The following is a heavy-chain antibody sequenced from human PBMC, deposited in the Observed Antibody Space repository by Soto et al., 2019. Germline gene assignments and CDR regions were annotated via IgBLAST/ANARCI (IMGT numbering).Heavy chain of an antibody. CDR3: ARGGTYYDFWSGYYTDLNWFDP. V-gene: IGHV4-59*01. D-gene: IGHD3-3*01. Sequence: SETLSLTCPVSGGSISSYYWSWIRQPPGKGLEWIGYIYYSGSTNYNPSLKSRVTISVDTSKNQFSLKLSSVTAADTAVYYCARGGTYYDFWSGYYTDLNWFDPWGQGTLVTVSS. CDR1: GGSISSYY. J-gene: IGHJ5*02. CDR2: IYYSGST.